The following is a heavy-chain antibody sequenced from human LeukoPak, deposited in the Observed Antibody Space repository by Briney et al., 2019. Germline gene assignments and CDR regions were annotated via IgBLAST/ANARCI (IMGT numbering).Heavy chain of an antibody. CDR3: ASSGLEWESPTYYFDY. V-gene: IGHV4-59*01. D-gene: IGHD1-26*01. Sequence: SETLSLTCAVSGGSISSYYWSWIRQPPGKGLEWIGYIYYSGSTNYNPSLKSRVTISVDTSKNQFSLKLSSVTAADTAVYYCASSGLEWESPTYYFDYWGQGTLVTVSS. CDR1: GGSISSYY. J-gene: IGHJ4*02. CDR2: IYYSGST.